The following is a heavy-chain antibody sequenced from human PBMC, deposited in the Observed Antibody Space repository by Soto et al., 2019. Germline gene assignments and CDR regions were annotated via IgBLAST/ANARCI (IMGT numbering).Heavy chain of an antibody. CDR2: IYYSGST. D-gene: IGHD6-25*01. V-gene: IGHV4-59*08. CDR1: GGSISSYY. Sequence: QVQLQESGPGLVKPSETLSLTCTVSGGSISSYYWSWIRQPPGKGLEWIGYIYYSGSTNYNPSLKSRVPISVATSQNPFSLKRSSVTAADTAVYYCARQQRDYFDYWGQGTLVTVSS. CDR3: ARQQRDYFDY. J-gene: IGHJ4*02.